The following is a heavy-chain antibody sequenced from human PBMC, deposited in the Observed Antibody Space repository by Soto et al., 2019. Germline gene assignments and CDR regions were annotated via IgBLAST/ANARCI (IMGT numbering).Heavy chain of an antibody. Sequence: SETLSLTCSVSGDSISNLDYFWAWIRQSPGQALEYIGYIYKSATTYYNPSFESRVAISVDTSKSQFSLNVTSVTAADTAVYFCARGRYCLTGRCFPNWFDSWGQGALVTVSS. CDR3: ARGRYCLTGRCFPNWFDS. V-gene: IGHV4-30-4*01. CDR2: IYKSATT. J-gene: IGHJ5*01. CDR1: GDSISNLDYF. D-gene: IGHD7-27*01.